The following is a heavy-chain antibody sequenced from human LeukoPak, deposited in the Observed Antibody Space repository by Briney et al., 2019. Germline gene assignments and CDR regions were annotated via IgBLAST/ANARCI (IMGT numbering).Heavy chain of an antibody. J-gene: IGHJ6*02. CDR3: ATAVYSGSNYYYYGMDV. D-gene: IGHD1-26*01. Sequence: GGSLRLSCAASGFTFSTYAMHWVRQAPGKGLEWVTIISSDANTQYYADSVKGRFTISSDNSKNTLYLQMNSLRAEDTAVYYCATAVYSGSNYYYYGMDVWGQGTTVTVSS. V-gene: IGHV3-30*04. CDR1: GFTFSTYA. CDR2: ISSDANTQ.